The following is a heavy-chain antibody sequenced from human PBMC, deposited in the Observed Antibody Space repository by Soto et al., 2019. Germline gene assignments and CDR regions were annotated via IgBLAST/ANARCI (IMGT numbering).Heavy chain of an antibody. CDR2: IYHSGST. CDR1: GGSISSYY. Sequence: SETLSLTCTVSGGSISSYYWTWIRQPPGKGLEWIGYIYHSGSTKYNPSLKRRVTISVETSKNQFSLKLSSLTAADTAVYYCAGERRHTAVDRTPGYWGQGTLVTVSS. D-gene: IGHD5-18*01. CDR3: AGERRHTAVDRTPGY. J-gene: IGHJ4*02. V-gene: IGHV4-59*12.